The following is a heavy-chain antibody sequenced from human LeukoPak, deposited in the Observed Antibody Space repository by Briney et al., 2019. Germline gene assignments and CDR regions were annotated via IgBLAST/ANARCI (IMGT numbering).Heavy chain of an antibody. J-gene: IGHJ3*02. CDR2: MSPNSGDT. Sequence: ASVKVSCKASGYTFTSYDINWVRHAPGQGLEWMGWMSPNSGDTGYAQKFQGRVTMTRDTSISTAFMELTSLRSEDTAVYYCAREGVYYYDSSGYWEGTIWGQGTMVTVSS. V-gene: IGHV1-8*01. D-gene: IGHD3-22*01. CDR1: GYTFTSYD. CDR3: AREGVYYYDSSGYWEGTI.